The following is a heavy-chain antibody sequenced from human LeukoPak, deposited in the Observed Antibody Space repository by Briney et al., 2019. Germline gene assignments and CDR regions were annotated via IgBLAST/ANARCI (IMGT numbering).Heavy chain of an antibody. CDR3: ATTGGDYADRLYYYGMDV. V-gene: IGHV1-18*01. D-gene: IGHD4-17*01. CDR1: GYTFTSYG. Sequence: ASVKVSCKASGYTFTSYGISWVRQAPGQGLEWMGWISAYNGNTNYAQKLQGRVTMTTDTSTSTAYMELRSLRSDDTAVYYCATTGGDYADRLYYYGMDVWGQGTTVTVSS. J-gene: IGHJ6*02. CDR2: ISAYNGNT.